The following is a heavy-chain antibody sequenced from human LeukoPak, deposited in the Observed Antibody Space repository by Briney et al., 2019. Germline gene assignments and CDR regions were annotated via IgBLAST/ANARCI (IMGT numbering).Heavy chain of an antibody. CDR1: GYTFTGYY. CDR2: INPNSGGT. Sequence: ASVKVSCKASGYTFTGYYMHWVRQAPGQGLGWMGWINPNSGGTNYAQKFQGRVTMTRDTSISTAYMELSRLRSDDTAVYYCARYVTSSSWGLDYFDYWGQGTLVTVSS. D-gene: IGHD6-13*01. J-gene: IGHJ4*02. CDR3: ARYVTSSSWGLDYFDY. V-gene: IGHV1-2*02.